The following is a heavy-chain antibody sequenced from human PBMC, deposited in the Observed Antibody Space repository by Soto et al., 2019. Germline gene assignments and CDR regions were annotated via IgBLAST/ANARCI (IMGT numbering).Heavy chain of an antibody. CDR3: AKMEGAGSTAEYFQH. V-gene: IGHV3-23*01. CDR1: GFTFSSYA. D-gene: IGHD6-19*01. J-gene: IGHJ1*01. CDR2: ISGSGGST. Sequence: GGSLRLSCAASGFTFSSYAMSWVRQAPGKGLEWVSAISGSGGSTYYADSVKGRFTISRDNFKNTLYLQMTSLRAEDTAAYYCAKMEGAGSTAEYFQHWGQGTLVTVSS.